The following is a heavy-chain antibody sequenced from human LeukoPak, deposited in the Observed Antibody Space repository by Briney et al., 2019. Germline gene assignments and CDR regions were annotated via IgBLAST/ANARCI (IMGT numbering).Heavy chain of an antibody. J-gene: IGHJ4*02. CDR1: GGTLSNYV. CDR3: ARVLGLFNWNPPLAH. D-gene: IGHD1-20*01. Sequence: SVKVSCKASGGTLSNYVISWVRQAPGQGLEWMGGIIPIFGTANYAQKLQGRVTFITDESTSIAYMELSSLRSEDTAVYYCARVLGLFNWNPPLAHWGQGTLVTVSS. V-gene: IGHV1-69*05. CDR2: IIPIFGTA.